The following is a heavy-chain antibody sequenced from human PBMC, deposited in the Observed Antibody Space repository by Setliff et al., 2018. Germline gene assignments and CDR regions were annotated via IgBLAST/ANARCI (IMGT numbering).Heavy chain of an antibody. CDR2: ISAYNGKT. CDR3: LRLVRYCTKIACQATSGDEV. V-gene: IGHV1-18*01. J-gene: IGHJ4*02. Sequence: GASVKVSCKASGYTLSNSILSWVRQALGQGLEWVGWISAYNGKTYSAQKFQDRVTLTTHTSTNMGYLELRDLRSDDTAVYYCLRLVRYCTKIACQATSGDEVWGLGTLVTVSS. CDR1: GYTLSNSI. D-gene: IGHD2-8*01.